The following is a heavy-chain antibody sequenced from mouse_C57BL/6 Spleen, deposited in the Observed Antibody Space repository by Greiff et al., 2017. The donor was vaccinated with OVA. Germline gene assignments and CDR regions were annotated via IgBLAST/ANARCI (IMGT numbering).Heavy chain of an antibody. Sequence: EVKLMESGAELVKPGASVKLSCTASGFNIKDYYMHWVKQRTEQGLEWIGRIDPEDGETKYAPKFQGKATITADTSSNTAYLQLSSLTSEDTAVYYCARYASSGYGAYWGQGTLVTVSA. CDR3: ARYASSGYGAY. CDR1: GFNIKDYY. CDR2: IDPEDGET. J-gene: IGHJ3*01. D-gene: IGHD3-2*02. V-gene: IGHV14-2*01.